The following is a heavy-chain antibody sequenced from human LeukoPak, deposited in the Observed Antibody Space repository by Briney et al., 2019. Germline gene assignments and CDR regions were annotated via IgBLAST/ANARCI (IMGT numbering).Heavy chain of an antibody. Sequence: SVKVSCKASGGTFSSYAISWVRQAPGQGLEWMGRIIPIFGIANYAQKFQGRVTITADKSTSTAYMELSSLRSEDTAVYYCARDWNDEKGKLGHYFDYWGQGTLATVSS. J-gene: IGHJ4*02. V-gene: IGHV1-69*04. CDR3: ARDWNDEKGKLGHYFDY. CDR2: IIPIFGIA. D-gene: IGHD1-1*01. CDR1: GGTFSSYA.